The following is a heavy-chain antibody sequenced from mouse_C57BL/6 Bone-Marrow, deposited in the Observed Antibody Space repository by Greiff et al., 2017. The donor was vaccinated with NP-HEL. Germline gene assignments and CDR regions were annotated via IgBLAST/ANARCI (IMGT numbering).Heavy chain of an antibody. J-gene: IGHJ1*03. CDR3: AGDIYYYGSPNWYFDV. V-gene: IGHV12-3*01. CDR2: ITHSGET. D-gene: IGHD1-1*01. Sequence: VQLQESGPGLVKPSQSLFLTCSITGFPITSGYYWIWIRQSPGKPLEWMGYITHSGETFYNPSLQSPISITRETSKNQFFLQLNSVTTEDTAMYYCAGDIYYYGSPNWYFDVWGTGTTVTVSS. CDR1: GFPITSGYY.